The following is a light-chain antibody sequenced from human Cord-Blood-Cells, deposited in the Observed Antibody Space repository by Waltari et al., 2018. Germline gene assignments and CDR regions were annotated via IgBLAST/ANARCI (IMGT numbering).Light chain of an antibody. Sequence: QSALTQPASVSGSPGQSITISCTGTSSDVGGYNYVSLYQQHPGKAPKLMIYDVSNRPSGVSKRCSGAKSSNTASLTISGLQAEDEADYYCSSYTSSSTRVFGTGTKVTV. J-gene: IGLJ1*01. V-gene: IGLV2-14*01. CDR1: SSDVGGYNY. CDR2: DVS. CDR3: SSYTSSSTRV.